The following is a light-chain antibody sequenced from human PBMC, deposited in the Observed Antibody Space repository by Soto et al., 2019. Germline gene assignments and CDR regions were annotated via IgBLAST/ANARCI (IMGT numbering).Light chain of an antibody. Sequence: DTQMTPSPSTLSAAVGYRFNLNFRSSESISRWLAWYQQKPGKAPKLLIYKASSLESGVQSRFSGSGSGTDFTLNISSLEPEDFAVYYCQQRSNWPPWTFGPGTQV. V-gene: IGKV1-5*03. J-gene: IGKJ1*01. CDR3: QQRSNWPPWT. CDR1: ESISRW. CDR2: KAS.